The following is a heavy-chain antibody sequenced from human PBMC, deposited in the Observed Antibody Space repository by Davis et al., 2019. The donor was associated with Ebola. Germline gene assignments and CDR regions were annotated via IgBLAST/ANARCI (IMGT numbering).Heavy chain of an antibody. J-gene: IGHJ1*01. Sequence: PGGSLRLSCAASGFTFSDYYMSWIRQAPGKGLEWVSYISSSGSTIYYADSVKGRFTISRDNAKNSLYLQMNSLRAEDTAVYYCARGALPCTSCPQQEYFQHWGQGTLVTVSS. CDR1: GFTFSDYY. CDR2: ISSSGSTI. CDR3: ARGALPCTSCPQQEYFQH. V-gene: IGHV3-11*04. D-gene: IGHD2-2*01.